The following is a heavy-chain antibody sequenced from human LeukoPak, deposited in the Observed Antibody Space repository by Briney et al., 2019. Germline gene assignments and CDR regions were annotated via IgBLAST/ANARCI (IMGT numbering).Heavy chain of an antibody. CDR1: GYSISSGYY. J-gene: IGHJ4*02. CDR2: IYHSGST. CDR3: ARAGYYGSGRPLDY. Sequence: PSETLSLTCTVSGYSISSGYYWGWIGQPPGKGLEWIGSIYHSGSTYYNPSLKSRVTISVDTSKNQFSLKLSSVTAADTAVYYCARAGYYGSGRPLDYWGQGTLATVSS. V-gene: IGHV4-38-2*02. D-gene: IGHD3-10*01.